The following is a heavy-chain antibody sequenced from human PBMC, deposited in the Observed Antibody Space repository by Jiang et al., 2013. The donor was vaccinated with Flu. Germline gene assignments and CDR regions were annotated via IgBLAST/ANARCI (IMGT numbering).Heavy chain of an antibody. D-gene: IGHD3-16*02. J-gene: IGHJ5*02. CDR3: ASLDYDYIWGSYRYA. CDR2: IYTSGST. V-gene: IGHV4-61*02. Sequence: GPGLVKPAETLSLSCNVSAYSISSGDYYWAWIRQPAGKGLEWIGRIYTSGSTNYNPSLKSRVTISVDTSKNQFSLKLSSVTAADTAVYYCASLDYDYIWGSYRYAWGQGTLVTVSS. CDR1: AYSISSGDYY.